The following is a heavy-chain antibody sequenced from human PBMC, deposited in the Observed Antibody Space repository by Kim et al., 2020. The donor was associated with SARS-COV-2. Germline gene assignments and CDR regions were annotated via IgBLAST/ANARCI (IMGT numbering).Heavy chain of an antibody. CDR3: AREISIAAAGNPYFDY. D-gene: IGHD6-13*01. J-gene: IGHJ4*02. V-gene: IGHV1-46*01. Sequence: KFQGRVTMTRDTSTSTVYMELSSLRSEDTAVYYCAREISIAAAGNPYFDYWGQGTLVTVSS.